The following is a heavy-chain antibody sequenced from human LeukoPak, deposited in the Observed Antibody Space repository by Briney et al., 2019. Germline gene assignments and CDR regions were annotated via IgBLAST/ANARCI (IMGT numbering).Heavy chain of an antibody. CDR2: IYYSGST. Sequence: SETLSLTCTVSGGSISSYYWGWVRHPPGKGREWIGLIYYSGSTNYNPSLKSRVTISVAKSKNQFSLKLSSVTAADTAVYYCAIDGYSAFDIWGQGTMVTVSS. J-gene: IGHJ3*02. V-gene: IGHV4-59*01. CDR1: GGSISSYY. D-gene: IGHD5-12*01. CDR3: AIDGYSAFDI.